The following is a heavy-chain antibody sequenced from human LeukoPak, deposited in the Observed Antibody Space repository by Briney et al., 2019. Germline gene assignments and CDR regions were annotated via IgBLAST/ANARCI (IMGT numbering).Heavy chain of an antibody. D-gene: IGHD4-17*01. Sequence: GASVKVSCKASGYTFTSYAMHWVRQAPGQRREWMGWINAGNGNTKYSQKFQGRVTITRDTSASTAYMELSSLRSEDTAVYYCAREQDYGDYVPFDYWGQGTLVTVSS. CDR2: INAGNGNT. CDR1: GYTFTSYA. V-gene: IGHV1-3*01. J-gene: IGHJ4*02. CDR3: AREQDYGDYVPFDY.